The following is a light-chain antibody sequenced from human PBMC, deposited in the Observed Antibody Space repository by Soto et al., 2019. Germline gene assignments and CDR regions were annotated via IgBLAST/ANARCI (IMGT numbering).Light chain of an antibody. CDR3: CSYTRSGTLI. V-gene: IGLV2-14*01. Sequence: QSVLTQPASVSGSPGQSITISCVGTSGDIGDYNYVSWYQQHPGKVPKVIIYDVSNRPSGVSYRFSGTKSGNTASLTVFGLQAEDRADYYCCSYTRSGTLIFGTGTKVTV. CDR1: SGDIGDYNY. CDR2: DVS. J-gene: IGLJ1*01.